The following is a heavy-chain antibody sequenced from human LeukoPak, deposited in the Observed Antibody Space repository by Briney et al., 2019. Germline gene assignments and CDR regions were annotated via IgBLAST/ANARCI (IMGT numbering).Heavy chain of an antibody. V-gene: IGHV3-30*02. Sequence: GGSLRLACAASGFSFNTYAMHWVRQAPGKGLEWVAYIRYDGSTKYYADSVRGRFTISRDNSKNTVYLEMNSLRAEDTAVFYCAKKGGNYDYFDYWGQGNLVTVSS. CDR3: AKKGGNYDYFDY. J-gene: IGHJ4*02. CDR2: IRYDGSTK. D-gene: IGHD3-3*01. CDR1: GFSFNTYA.